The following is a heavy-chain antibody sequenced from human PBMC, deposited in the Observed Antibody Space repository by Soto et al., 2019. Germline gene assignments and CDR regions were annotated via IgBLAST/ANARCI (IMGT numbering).Heavy chain of an antibody. CDR2: ISPHNRNT. CDR1: GYPFGHFY. J-gene: IGHJ4*02. Sequence: QVQLVQSGAEVKKPGDSVKVSCKASGYPFGHFYITWVRQAPGQGLEWMGAISPHNRNTNYAEKFRCRATMTTDTFTTTAYMELRSLKSDDTAVYYCARDEGGYDILTGYYKAHHFDQWGQGALVTVSS. CDR3: ARDEGGYDILTGYYKAHHFDQ. V-gene: IGHV1-18*01. D-gene: IGHD3-9*01.